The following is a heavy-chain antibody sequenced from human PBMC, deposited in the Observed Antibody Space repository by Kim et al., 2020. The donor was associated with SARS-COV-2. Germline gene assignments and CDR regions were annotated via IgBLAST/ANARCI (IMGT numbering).Heavy chain of an antibody. Sequence: ASVKVSCKTSGYTFNTYALHWVRQAPGQRLDWMGWINGGNGYTEYSQNFQGRVTFTKDTSAKTAYLELSSLTSEDTAVYYCARDHRNSSCYYSFDYWGQGTLVTVSS. V-gene: IGHV1-3*01. CDR2: INGGNGYT. CDR3: ARDHRNSSCYYSFDY. CDR1: GYTFNTYA. J-gene: IGHJ4*02. D-gene: IGHD3-22*01.